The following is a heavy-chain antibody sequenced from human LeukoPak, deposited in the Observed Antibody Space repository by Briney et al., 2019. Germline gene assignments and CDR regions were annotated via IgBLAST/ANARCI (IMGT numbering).Heavy chain of an antibody. V-gene: IGHV5-10-1*01. J-gene: IGHJ4*02. CDR3: ARHPRRAGWVTSTYYFDY. D-gene: IGHD4-17*01. Sequence: GESLKISCEGSGYSFANYWITWVRQMPGKGLEWMGRIDLSDSYTNYSPSFQGHVTISTDKSISTAYLQWSSLRASDTAVYYCARHPRRAGWVTSTYYFDYWGQGTLVTVSS. CDR2: IDLSDSYT. CDR1: GYSFANYW.